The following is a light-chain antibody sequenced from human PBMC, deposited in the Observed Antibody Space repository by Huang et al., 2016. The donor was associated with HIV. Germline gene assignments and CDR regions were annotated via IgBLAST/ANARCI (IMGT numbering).Light chain of an antibody. J-gene: IGKJ2*03. CDR1: QKISRY. CDR2: AAS. V-gene: IGKV1-39*01. CDR3: QQSFTIPYS. Sequence: DIQMTQSPSFLSASVGDRVTITCRASQKISRYLNWYHQKPGKAPELLIYAASSLQSGVPSRFSGSGAGTDFTLTISSLQPEDFATYYCQQSFTIPYSFGQGTKVGIK.